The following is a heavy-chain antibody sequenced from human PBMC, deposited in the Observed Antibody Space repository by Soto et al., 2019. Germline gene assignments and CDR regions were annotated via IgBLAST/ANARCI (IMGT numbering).Heavy chain of an antibody. CDR2: INPNSGGT. CDR1: GYTFTGYY. J-gene: IGHJ3*02. D-gene: IGHD3-22*01. Sequence: GASVKVSCKASGYTFTGYYMHWVRQAPGQGLEWMGWINPNSGGTNYAQKFQGWVTMTRDTSISTAYMELSRLRSDDTAVYYCARERRRSYYDSSGYYYYGAFDIWGQGTMVTV. CDR3: ARERRRSYYDSSGYYYYGAFDI. V-gene: IGHV1-2*04.